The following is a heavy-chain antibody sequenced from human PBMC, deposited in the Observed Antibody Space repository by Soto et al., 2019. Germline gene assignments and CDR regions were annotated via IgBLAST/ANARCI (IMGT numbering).Heavy chain of an antibody. CDR1: GYTFSNYG. Sequence: ASVKVSCKTSGYTFSNYGITWVRQAPGKGLEWMGGFDPEDGETIYAQKFQGRVTMTEDTSTDTAYMELSSLRSEDTAVYYCATVLVGDIVVVPAPNQDWFDPWGQGTLVTVSS. V-gene: IGHV1-24*01. CDR3: ATVLVGDIVVVPAPNQDWFDP. CDR2: FDPEDGET. D-gene: IGHD2-2*01. J-gene: IGHJ5*02.